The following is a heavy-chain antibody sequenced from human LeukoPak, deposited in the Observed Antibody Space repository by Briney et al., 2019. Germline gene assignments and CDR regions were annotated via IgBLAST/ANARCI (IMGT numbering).Heavy chain of an antibody. CDR1: GGSISSYY. D-gene: IGHD1-26*01. J-gene: IGHJ5*02. CDR2: IYYSGST. V-gene: IGHV4-59*01. Sequence: PSETLSLTCTVSGGSISSYYWSWIRQPPGKGLEWIGYIYYSGSTNYNPSLKSRVTISVDTSKNQFSLKLSSVTAADTAVYYCARVWVGATNWFDPWGQGTLVTVSS. CDR3: ARVWVGATNWFDP.